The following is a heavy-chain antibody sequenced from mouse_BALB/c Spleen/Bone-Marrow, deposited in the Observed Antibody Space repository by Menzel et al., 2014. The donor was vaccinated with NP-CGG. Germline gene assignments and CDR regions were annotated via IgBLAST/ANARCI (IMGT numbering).Heavy chain of an antibody. CDR3: ARSPSLWSAMDY. D-gene: IGHD1-1*02. V-gene: IGHV1-7*01. CDR2: INPTNGYN. CDR1: GYSFTSYW. Sequence: QVQLKESGPELAKPGASVKMSCKASGYSFTSYWMYWIKQRPGQGLEWVGYINPTNGYNEYDQKFKDKATLTADKSSNTAYTQLSSLTSGDSAVYYCARSPSLWSAMDYWGQGTSVTVSS. J-gene: IGHJ4*01.